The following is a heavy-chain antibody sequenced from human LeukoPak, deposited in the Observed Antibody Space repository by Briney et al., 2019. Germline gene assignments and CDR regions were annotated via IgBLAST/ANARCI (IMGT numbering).Heavy chain of an antibody. CDR3: ARVGYYDSSGYRAFDY. J-gene: IGHJ4*02. CDR1: GFTFSSYA. CDR2: ISYDGSNK. D-gene: IGHD3-22*01. Sequence: GGSLRLSCAASGFTFSSYAMHWVRQAPGKGLEWVAVISYDGSNKYYADSVKGRFTISRDNSKNTLYLQMNSLRAEDTAVYYCARVGYYDSSGYRAFDYWGQGTLVTVSS. V-gene: IGHV3-30-3*01.